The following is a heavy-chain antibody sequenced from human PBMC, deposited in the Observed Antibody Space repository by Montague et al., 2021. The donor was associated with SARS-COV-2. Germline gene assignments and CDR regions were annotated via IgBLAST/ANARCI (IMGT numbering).Heavy chain of an antibody. CDR3: ATRTRYPQNDFGF. Sequence: SETLSLTCSVSSGSIISSGYYWGWIRQPPRKELEWIGNIYYSGSTYYNPSLKSRVTISVDTSKNQFSLKLSSVTAADTAVYYCATRTRYPQNDFGFWGQGTLVTVSS. J-gene: IGHJ4*02. V-gene: IGHV4-39*01. CDR2: IYYSGST. CDR1: SGSIISSGYY. D-gene: IGHD2-15*01.